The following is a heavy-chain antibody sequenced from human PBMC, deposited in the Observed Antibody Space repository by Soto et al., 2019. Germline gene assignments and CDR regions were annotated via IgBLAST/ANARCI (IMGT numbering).Heavy chain of an antibody. CDR3: ARIYSSSSIVRFDP. J-gene: IGHJ5*02. V-gene: IGHV3-21*01. CDR2: ISSSSSYI. D-gene: IGHD6-6*01. CDR1: GFSFSSYS. Sequence: PGGSLSLSCAASGFSFSSYSMNWVRLAPGKGLEWVSSISSSSSYIYYADSVKGRFTISRDNAKNSLYLQMNSLRAEDTAVYYCARIYSSSSIVRFDPWGQGTLVTVSS.